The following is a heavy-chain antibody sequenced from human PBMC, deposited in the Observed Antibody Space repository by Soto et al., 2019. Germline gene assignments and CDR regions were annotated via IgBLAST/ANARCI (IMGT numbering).Heavy chain of an antibody. V-gene: IGHV3-33*01. Sequence: GGSLRLSCAASGFTFSSYGMHWVRQAPGKGLEWVAGIGYDGTHIHYGDSVKGRFTISRDNSKNTLDLQMDSLRAEDTAVYHCVRDKNGQVYVGKDFDYWSQGILVTVSS. D-gene: IGHD2-8*01. J-gene: IGHJ4*02. CDR3: VRDKNGQVYVGKDFDY. CDR1: GFTFSSYG. CDR2: IGYDGTHI.